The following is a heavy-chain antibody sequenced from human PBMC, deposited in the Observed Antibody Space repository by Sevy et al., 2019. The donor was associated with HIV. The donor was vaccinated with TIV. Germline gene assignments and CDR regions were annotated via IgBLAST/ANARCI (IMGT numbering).Heavy chain of an antibody. CDR1: GFTFSSYA. D-gene: IGHD6-19*01. CDR3: AKDDRIAVAGLIAFDI. CDR2: ISGSGGST. V-gene: IGHV3-23*01. J-gene: IGHJ3*02. Sequence: GGSLRLSCAASGFTFSSYAMSWVRQAPGKGLEWVSAISGSGGSTYYADSVKGRFTISRDNSKSTLYLQMNSLRAEDTAVYYCAKDDRIAVAGLIAFDIWGQGTMVTVSS.